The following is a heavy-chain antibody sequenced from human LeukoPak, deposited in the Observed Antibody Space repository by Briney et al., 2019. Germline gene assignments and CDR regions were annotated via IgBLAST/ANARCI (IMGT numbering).Heavy chain of an antibody. D-gene: IGHD3-22*01. CDR3: ASAGPDSSGYYD. CDR1: GFTFSSYA. CDR2: ISYDGSNK. V-gene: IGHV3-30-3*01. Sequence: GGSLRLSCAASGFTFSSYAMHWVRQAPGKGLEWVAVISYDGSNKYYADSVKGRFTISRDNSKNTLCLQMNSLRAEDTAVYYCASAGPDSSGYYDWGQGTLVTVSS. J-gene: IGHJ4*02.